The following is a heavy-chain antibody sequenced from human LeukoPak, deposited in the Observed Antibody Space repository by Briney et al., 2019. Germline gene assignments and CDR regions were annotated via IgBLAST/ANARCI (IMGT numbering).Heavy chain of an antibody. D-gene: IGHD2-2*02. CDR1: GFTFSNYA. V-gene: IGHV3-33*06. CDR2: ISFDGNTK. J-gene: IGHJ4*02. CDR3: AKDLCSTTCYTAY. Sequence: PGRSLRLSCAASGFTFSNYAMHWVRQAPGKGLERVAVISFDGNTKHSADSVKGRFTISRDSSKNTLYLQMNSLKAEDTAVYYCAKDLCSTTCYTAYWGQGTLVTVSS.